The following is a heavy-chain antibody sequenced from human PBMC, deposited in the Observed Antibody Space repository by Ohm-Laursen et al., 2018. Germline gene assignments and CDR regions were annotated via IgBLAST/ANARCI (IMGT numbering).Heavy chain of an antibody. CDR3: ATGDNRNQPPI. Sequence: GSLRLSCAASGFTFSSYSMNWVRQAPGKGLEWVSSISSSSSYIYYADSVKGRFTISRDNAKNSLYLQMNSLRAEDTAVYYCATGDNRNQPPIWGQGALVTVSS. CDR2: ISSSSSYI. CDR1: GFTFSSYS. J-gene: IGHJ4*02. D-gene: IGHD1-1*01. V-gene: IGHV3-21*01.